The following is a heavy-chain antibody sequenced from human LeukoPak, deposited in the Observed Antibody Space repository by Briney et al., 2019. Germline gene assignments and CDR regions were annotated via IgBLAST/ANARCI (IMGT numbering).Heavy chain of an antibody. Sequence: SETLSLTCTVSGGSISSSSYYWGWIRQPPGKGLEWIGSIYYSGSTYYNPSLKSRVTISVDTSKNQFSLKLSSVTAADTAVYYCARVGGYYGSGSPGYWFDPWGQGTLVTVSS. J-gene: IGHJ5*02. CDR2: IYYSGST. CDR1: GGSISSSSYY. D-gene: IGHD3-10*01. CDR3: ARVGGYYGSGSPGYWFDP. V-gene: IGHV4-39*07.